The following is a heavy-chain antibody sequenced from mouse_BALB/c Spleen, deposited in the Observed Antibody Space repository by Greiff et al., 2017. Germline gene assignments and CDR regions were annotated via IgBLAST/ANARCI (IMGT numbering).Heavy chain of an antibody. J-gene: IGHJ4*01. V-gene: IGHV5-6-3*01. CDR3: ARDWYYGSSYAMDY. CDR2: INSNGGST. Sequence: QRVESGGGLVQPGGSLKLSCAASGFTFSSYGMSWVRQTPDKRLELVATINSNGGSTYYPDSVKGRFTVSRDNAKNTLYLQMSSLKSEDTAMYYCARDWYYGSSYAMDYWGQGTSVTVSS. CDR1: GFTFSSYG. D-gene: IGHD1-1*01.